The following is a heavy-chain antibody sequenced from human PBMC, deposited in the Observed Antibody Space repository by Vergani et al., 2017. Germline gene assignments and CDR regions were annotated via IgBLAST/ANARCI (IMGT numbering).Heavy chain of an antibody. J-gene: IGHJ4*02. CDR3: TKGSRRYTGYFFDY. Sequence: QVQLVESGGGLVKPGGSLRLSCAASGFTFSDYYMSWIRQAPGKGLEWVSSVSGSSATPYYADSVKGRFIISRDNSKNTLHLQMNSLRADDTAVYYCTKGSRRYTGYFFDYWGQGTLVTVSS. V-gene: IGHV3-11*01. CDR1: GFTFSDYY. D-gene: IGHD5-12*01. CDR2: VSGSSATP.